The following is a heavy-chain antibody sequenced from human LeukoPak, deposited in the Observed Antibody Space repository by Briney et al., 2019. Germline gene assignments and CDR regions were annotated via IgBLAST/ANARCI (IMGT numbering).Heavy chain of an antibody. J-gene: IGHJ2*01. CDR2: IDYSGTT. Sequence: SETLSLTCTVSGGSSGTYYWNWIRQPPGKGLEWIRYIDYSGTTSYNPSLKSRLSISLDTSQSQLSLRLTSVTTADTAVYYCARAYGDYAAYWYFTLWGRGTLVTVSS. CDR3: ARAYGDYAAYWYFTL. V-gene: IGHV4-59*01. D-gene: IGHD4/OR15-4a*01. CDR1: GGSSGTYY.